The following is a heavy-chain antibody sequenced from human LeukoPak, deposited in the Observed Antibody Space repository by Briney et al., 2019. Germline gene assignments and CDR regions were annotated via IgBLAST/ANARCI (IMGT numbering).Heavy chain of an antibody. V-gene: IGHV1-18*01. D-gene: IGHD1-26*01. CDR1: GYTFTSYG. Sequence: GSVKVSCKASGYTFTSYGISWVRQAPGQGLEGMGWISAYNGNTNYAQKLQGRVTMTTDTSTSTAYMELRSLGSDDTAVYYCAREHLTELLPVDYWGQGTLVTVSS. J-gene: IGHJ4*02. CDR2: ISAYNGNT. CDR3: AREHLTELLPVDY.